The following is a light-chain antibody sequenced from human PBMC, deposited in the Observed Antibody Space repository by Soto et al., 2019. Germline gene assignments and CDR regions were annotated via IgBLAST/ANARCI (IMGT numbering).Light chain of an antibody. CDR2: GAS. Sequence: EIVMTQSPATLSVSPGETATLSCRASQSVSSNLAWYQQKPGQAPRLLIYGASTRATGIPARFSGSGSGTEFTFTISSLQSEDLAVYYCQQYNNWPRTFGQGTKLEIK. CDR1: QSVSSN. J-gene: IGKJ2*01. V-gene: IGKV3-15*01. CDR3: QQYNNWPRT.